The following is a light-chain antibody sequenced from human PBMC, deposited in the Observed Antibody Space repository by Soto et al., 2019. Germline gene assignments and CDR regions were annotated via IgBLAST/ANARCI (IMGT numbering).Light chain of an antibody. V-gene: IGLV2-14*01. CDR2: EVS. Sequence: QSVVTQPASVTGSPGQSITISCTGTSSDVGGYNYVSWYQQHPGKAPKVMIYEVSTRPSGVSNRFSGSKSGNTASLTISGLHAEVEADFYCSSYTTSSTLVFGGGTKLTVL. CDR1: SSDVGGYNY. J-gene: IGLJ3*02. CDR3: SSYTTSSTLV.